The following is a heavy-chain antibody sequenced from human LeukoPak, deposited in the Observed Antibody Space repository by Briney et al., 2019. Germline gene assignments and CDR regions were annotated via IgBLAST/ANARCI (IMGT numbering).Heavy chain of an antibody. D-gene: IGHD3-10*01. Sequence: GSLRLSCAATGFRFSSYDMHWVRQAPGKGLEWVAAISAEGDIQIYLDSVMGRFTISRDNSKSTLHLQMNSLRIEDTGFYYCTRDMIRGVPDYIDYWGQGTLVTVSS. CDR2: ISAEGDIQ. CDR3: TRDMIRGVPDYIDY. J-gene: IGHJ4*02. V-gene: IGHV3-30-3*01. CDR1: GFRFSSYD.